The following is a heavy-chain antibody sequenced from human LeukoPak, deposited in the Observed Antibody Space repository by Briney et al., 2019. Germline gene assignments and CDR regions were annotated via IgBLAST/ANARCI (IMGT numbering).Heavy chain of an antibody. D-gene: IGHD3-10*01. CDR1: GYTFTSYG. CDR3: ARDRVFGGSYYWVY. V-gene: IGHV1-18*01. Sequence: SVKVCCKASGYTFTSYGISWVRQAPGQGLEWMGWISAYNGNTNYAQKPQGRVTMTTDTSTSTAYMVLRSLRSDDTAVYYCARDRVFGGSYYWVYWGQGTLVTVSS. CDR2: ISAYNGNT. J-gene: IGHJ4*02.